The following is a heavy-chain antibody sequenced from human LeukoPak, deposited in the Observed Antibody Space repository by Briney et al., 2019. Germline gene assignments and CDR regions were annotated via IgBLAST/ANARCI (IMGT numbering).Heavy chain of an antibody. CDR2: ISRASESI. CDR1: GFTFNTYS. D-gene: IGHD3-22*01. CDR3: AKHSHDGSAPYYEVQLDY. J-gene: IGHJ4*02. Sequence: GGSLRLSCAASGFTFNTYSMSWVRQAPGKGLEWVSIISRASESIFYADSVKGRFTISRDNSENTVYLQMNSLRAEDTAIYYCAKHSHDGSAPYYEVQLDYWGQGTLVTVSS. V-gene: IGHV3-21*04.